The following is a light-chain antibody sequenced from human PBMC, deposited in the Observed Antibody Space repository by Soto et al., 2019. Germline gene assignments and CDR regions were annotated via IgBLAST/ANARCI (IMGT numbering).Light chain of an antibody. J-gene: IGKJ1*01. CDR3: LQFISRPRT. Sequence: EITLTQSAGTLSASPGESATLSCRASQNVLSNLARYPQKPGQAPRLLIYGASTRATDIPARFSRSGSGTPVTLTFGSLHPEDCALYDCLQFISRPRTFGQVTRVEI. CDR1: QNVLSN. V-gene: IGKV3-15*01. CDR2: GAS.